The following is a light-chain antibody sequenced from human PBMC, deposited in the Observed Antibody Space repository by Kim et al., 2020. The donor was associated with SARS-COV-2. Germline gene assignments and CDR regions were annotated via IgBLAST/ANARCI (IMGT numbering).Light chain of an antibody. V-gene: IGLV10-54*01. J-gene: IGLJ3*02. CDR1: SKNVGNEG. CDR3: AAWDSSLDGWV. CDR2: RNH. Sequence: QTATPPCTGNSKNVGNEGAAWLQQHQGHPPKLLSDRNHNRPSGISDRLSASRSGNTASLTISELQPEDEAHYYCAAWDSSLDGWVFGGGTQLTVL.